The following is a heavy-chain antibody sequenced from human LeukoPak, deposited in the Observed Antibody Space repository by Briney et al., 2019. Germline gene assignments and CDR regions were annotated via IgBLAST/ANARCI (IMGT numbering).Heavy chain of an antibody. D-gene: IGHD2-15*01. J-gene: IGHJ6*02. CDR1: GFTFSSYW. CDR2: IKQDGSEK. Sequence: GGSLRLSCAASGFTFSSYWMSWARQAPGKGLEWVANIKQDGSEKYYVDSVKGRFTISRDNAKNSLYLQMNSLRAEDTAVYYCARGTTVVARSPMDVWGQGTTVTVSS. V-gene: IGHV3-7*01. CDR3: ARGTTVVARSPMDV.